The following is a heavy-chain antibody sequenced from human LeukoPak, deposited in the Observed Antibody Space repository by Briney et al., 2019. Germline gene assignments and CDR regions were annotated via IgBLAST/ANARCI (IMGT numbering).Heavy chain of an antibody. D-gene: IGHD1-26*01. CDR1: GGSIRTNY. CDR3: ARHGQDTGNFYAHFDY. CDR2: INYSGHT. V-gene: IGHV4-59*08. Sequence: SETLSLTCTVSGGSIRTNYWSWIRQTPGKGLEWIAYINYSGHTNSNPSLKSRVTISVDTSRSQFPLKLSSVTAADTAVYYCARHGQDTGNFYAHFDYWGQGILVTVSS. J-gene: IGHJ4*02.